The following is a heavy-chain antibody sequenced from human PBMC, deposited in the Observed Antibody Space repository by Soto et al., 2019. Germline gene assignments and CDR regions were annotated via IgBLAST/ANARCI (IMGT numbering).Heavy chain of an antibody. Sequence: SETLSLTCAVYGGSFSGYYWSWIRQPPGKGLEWIGEINHSGSTNYNPSLKSRVTISVDTSKNQFSLKLSSATAADTAVYYCASERAAAGPYYYYGMDVWGQGTTVTVSS. V-gene: IGHV4-34*01. D-gene: IGHD6-13*01. CDR1: GGSFSGYY. J-gene: IGHJ6*02. CDR2: INHSGST. CDR3: ASERAAAGPYYYYGMDV.